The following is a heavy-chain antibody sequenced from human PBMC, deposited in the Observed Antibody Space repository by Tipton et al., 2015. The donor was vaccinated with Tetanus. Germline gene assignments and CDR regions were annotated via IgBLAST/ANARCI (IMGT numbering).Heavy chain of an antibody. V-gene: IGHV1-2*02. Sequence: QVQLVQSGAELKKPGASVKVSCTASGYTFTGYYMYWVRQAPGQGLEWVGWIDPNSGDTIYAQNFQGRVTMTRDTSISTVYMELSRLRSDGTAVYYCARDRGDYIYYGMDVWGPGTTVTVSS. J-gene: IGHJ6*02. CDR3: ARDRGDYIYYGMDV. D-gene: IGHD3-22*01. CDR2: IDPNSGDT. CDR1: GYTFTGYY.